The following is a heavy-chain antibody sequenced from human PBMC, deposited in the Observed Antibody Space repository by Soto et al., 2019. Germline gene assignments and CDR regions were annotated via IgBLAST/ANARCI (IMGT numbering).Heavy chain of an antibody. V-gene: IGHV4-59*01. CDR2: ISYSGST. CDR3: ARQMTTLTTFEY. D-gene: IGHD4-17*01. Sequence: SETLSLTCAVSGGPISSYYWSWIRQPPGKGLEWIGYISYSGSTNYNPSLKSRVTISVDTSKNQFSLKVSSVTAADTAVYYCARQMTTLTTFEYWGQGTLVTVS. CDR1: GGPISSYY. J-gene: IGHJ4*02.